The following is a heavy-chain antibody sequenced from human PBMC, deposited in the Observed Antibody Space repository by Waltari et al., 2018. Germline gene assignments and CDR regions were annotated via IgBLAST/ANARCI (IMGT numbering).Heavy chain of an antibody. CDR1: GGSVRSGSYY. Sequence: QVLLQESGPGLVRPSETLSLTSTVSGGSVRSGSYYWTWIRQPPGKGLEWIGYISSRGSTNYSPSHKSRVTISIDTSKYQFSLRLTSVTAADTAVYYCARAGPFGDYFDYWGQGTLVTVSS. V-gene: IGHV4-61*01. CDR3: ARAGPFGDYFDY. CDR2: ISSRGST. J-gene: IGHJ4*02. D-gene: IGHD3-10*01.